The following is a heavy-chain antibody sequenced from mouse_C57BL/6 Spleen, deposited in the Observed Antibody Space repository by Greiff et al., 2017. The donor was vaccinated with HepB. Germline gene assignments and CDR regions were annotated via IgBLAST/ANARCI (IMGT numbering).Heavy chain of an antibody. CDR2: INPGSGGT. J-gene: IGHJ4*01. Sequence: QVQLKESGAELVRPGTSVKVSCKASGYAFTNYLIEWVKQRPGQGLEWIGVINPGSGGTNYNEKFKGKATLTVDTSSSTAYMQLSSLTSEDSAVYYCAREGRYYAMDYWGQGTSVTVSS. CDR1: GYAFTNYL. CDR3: AREGRYYAMDY. V-gene: IGHV1-54*01.